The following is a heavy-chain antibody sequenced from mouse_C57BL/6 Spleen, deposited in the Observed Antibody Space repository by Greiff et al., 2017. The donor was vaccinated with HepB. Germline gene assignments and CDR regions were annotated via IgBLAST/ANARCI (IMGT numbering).Heavy chain of an antibody. CDR2: IRNKANGYTT. Sequence: EVKLVESGGGLVQPGGSLSLSCAASGFTFTDYYMSWVRQPPGKALEWLGFIRNKANGYTTEYSASVKGRFTISRDNSQSILYLQMNALRAEDSATYYCARCLYDYDEAPDAMDYWGQGTSVTVSS. J-gene: IGHJ4*01. CDR3: ARCLYDYDEAPDAMDY. D-gene: IGHD2-4*01. CDR1: GFTFTDYY. V-gene: IGHV7-3*01.